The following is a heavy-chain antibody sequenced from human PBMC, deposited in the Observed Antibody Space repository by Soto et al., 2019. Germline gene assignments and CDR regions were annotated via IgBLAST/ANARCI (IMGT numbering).Heavy chain of an antibody. CDR1: GGSISSGGYY. J-gene: IGHJ6*02. CDR3: ARWGVVNYYYYGMDV. Sequence: QVQLQESGPGLVKPSQTLSLTCTVSGGSISSGGYYWSWIRQHPGKGLEWIGYIYYSGSTYYNPSLKSRVTISVDTSKNQFSLMLSSVTAADTAVYYCARWGVVNYYYYGMDVWGQGTTVTVSS. V-gene: IGHV4-31*03. D-gene: IGHD3-3*01. CDR2: IYYSGST.